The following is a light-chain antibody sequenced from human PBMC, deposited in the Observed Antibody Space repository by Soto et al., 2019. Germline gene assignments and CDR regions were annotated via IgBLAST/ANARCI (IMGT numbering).Light chain of an antibody. CDR3: QQYNHYWT. CDR2: DAS. Sequence: DIQMTQSPSTLSASVGDRVAITCRASQSIITYLAWYQQKPGKAPKLLIYDASTLESWVPSRFSGNGSGTDFTLTISSLHAEYFATYYCQQYNHYWTFGQGTKVDIK. CDR1: QSIITY. V-gene: IGKV1-5*01. J-gene: IGKJ1*01.